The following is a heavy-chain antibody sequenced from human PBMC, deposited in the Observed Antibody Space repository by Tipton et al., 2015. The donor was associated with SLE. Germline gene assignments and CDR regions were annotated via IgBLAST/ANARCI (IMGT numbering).Heavy chain of an antibody. CDR2: NYYSGSA. D-gene: IGHD2-8*02. Sequence: TLSLTCTVSGASIRSVGYYWNWIRQHPGKGLEWIGYNYYSGSAFYNPSLKSRVTISIDTSKNEFSLKLRSVTAADTAVYYCARGFCTGDVCFGRGYFDYWGQGILVTVSS. J-gene: IGHJ4*02. V-gene: IGHV4-31*03. CDR3: ARGFCTGDVCFGRGYFDY. CDR1: GASIRSVGYY.